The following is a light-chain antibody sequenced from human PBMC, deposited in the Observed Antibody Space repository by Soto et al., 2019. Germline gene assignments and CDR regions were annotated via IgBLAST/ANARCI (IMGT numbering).Light chain of an antibody. V-gene: IGKV3D-11*01. Sequence: EIVLRQTQVPLSLSPGERATLSCRASKGVSNSLGWYQQKPGQAPRLLIYDPSTRATGIPARFSGSGSGTDFTLTISSLEPEDCAVYFFQKRRTWPFTFGPGTTVDIK. CDR3: QKRRTWPFT. CDR1: KGVSNS. CDR2: DPS. J-gene: IGKJ3*01.